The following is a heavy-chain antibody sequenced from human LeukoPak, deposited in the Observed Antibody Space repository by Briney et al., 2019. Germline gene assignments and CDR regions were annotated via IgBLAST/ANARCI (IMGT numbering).Heavy chain of an antibody. CDR3: AQMGYDFWSGYRDY. D-gene: IGHD3-3*01. CDR1: GFTFSSYA. CDR2: ISGSGGST. J-gene: IGHJ4*02. V-gene: IGHV3-23*01. Sequence: GGSLRLSRAASGFTFSSYAMSWVRQAPGKGLEWVSAISGSGGSTYYADSVKGRFTISRDNSKNTLYLQMNSLRAEDTAVYYCAQMGYDFWSGYRDYWGQGTLVTVSS.